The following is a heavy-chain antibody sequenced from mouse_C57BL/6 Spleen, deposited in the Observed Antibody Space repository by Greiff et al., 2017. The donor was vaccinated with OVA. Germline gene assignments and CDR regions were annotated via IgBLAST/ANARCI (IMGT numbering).Heavy chain of an antibody. Sequence: EVKLMESGGGLVKPGGSLKLSCAASGFTFSDYGMHWVRQAPEKGLEWVAYISSGSSTIYYADTVKGRFTISRDNAKNTLFLQMTSLRSEDTAMYYCAGGGNFAWFAYWGQGTLVTVSA. CDR1: GFTFSDYG. CDR3: AGGGNFAWFAY. J-gene: IGHJ3*01. CDR2: ISSGSSTI. V-gene: IGHV5-17*01. D-gene: IGHD2-1*01.